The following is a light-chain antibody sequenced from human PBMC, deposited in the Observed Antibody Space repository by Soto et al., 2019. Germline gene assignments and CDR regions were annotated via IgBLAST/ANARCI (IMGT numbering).Light chain of an antibody. V-gene: IGKV3-11*01. CDR3: QKRRNWSTWT. Sequence: MLTQSPASLSLSPGERATLSWRDSQSVSSYLAWYQQKPGQAPRLLIYDASNRATGIPARFSGSGSGTDFTLSVSSLEPEDSAVYYCQKRRNWSTWTFGQGTKVDIK. CDR2: DAS. J-gene: IGKJ1*01. CDR1: QSVSSY.